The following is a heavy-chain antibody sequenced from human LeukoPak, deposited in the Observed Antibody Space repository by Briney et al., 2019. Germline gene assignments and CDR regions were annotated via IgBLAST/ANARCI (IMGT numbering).Heavy chain of an antibody. CDR2: IKQDGSEK. CDR1: GFTFSSYW. CDR3: ARSIYGGNPPFDY. V-gene: IGHV3-7*01. Sequence: PGGSLRLSCAASGFTFSSYWMSWVRQAPGKGLEWVANIKQDGSEKYYVDSVKGRFTIPRDNAKNSLYLQMNSLRAEDTAVYYCARSIYGGNPPFDYWGQGTLVTVSS. D-gene: IGHD4-23*01. J-gene: IGHJ4*02.